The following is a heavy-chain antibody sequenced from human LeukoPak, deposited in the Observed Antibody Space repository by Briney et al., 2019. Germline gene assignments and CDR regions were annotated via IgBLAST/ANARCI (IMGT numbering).Heavy chain of an antibody. CDR1: GGSISSYY. Sequence: SETLSLTCTVSGGSISSYYWSWIRRPPGKGLEWIGYIYYSGTTKYNPSLKSRVTISIDTSKNQFSLKLSSVTAADTAVYYCARGRLERLIDYWGQGTLVTVSS. CDR2: IYYSGTT. D-gene: IGHD1-1*01. J-gene: IGHJ4*02. V-gene: IGHV4-59*01. CDR3: ARGRLERLIDY.